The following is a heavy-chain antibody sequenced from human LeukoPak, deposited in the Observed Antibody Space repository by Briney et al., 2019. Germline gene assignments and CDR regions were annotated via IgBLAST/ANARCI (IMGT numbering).Heavy chain of an antibody. CDR2: ISAYNGNT. Sequence: ASVKVSCKASGYTFTSYGISWVRQAPGQGLEWMGWISAYNGNTNYAQKLQGRVTMTTDTSTSTAYMGLRSLRSDDTAVYYCARDQAAGTGFFGFDYWGQGTLVTVSS. CDR1: GYTFTSYG. CDR3: ARDQAAGTGFFGFDY. V-gene: IGHV1-18*01. J-gene: IGHJ4*02. D-gene: IGHD6-13*01.